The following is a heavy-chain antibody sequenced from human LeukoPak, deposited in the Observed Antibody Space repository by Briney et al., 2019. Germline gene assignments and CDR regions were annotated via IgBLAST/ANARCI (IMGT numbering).Heavy chain of an antibody. V-gene: IGHV5-51*01. J-gene: IGHJ5*02. CDR2: IYPGDSDT. D-gene: IGHD3-22*01. CDR3: ARLLTYYYDSSGSAYNWFDP. Sequence: GESLKISCKGSGYSFTSYWIGWVRQMPGKGLEWMGIIYPGDSDTRYSPSFQGQVTISADKSISTAYLQWSSLEASDTAMYYCARLLTYYYDSSGSAYNWFDPWGQGTLVTVSS. CDR1: GYSFTSYW.